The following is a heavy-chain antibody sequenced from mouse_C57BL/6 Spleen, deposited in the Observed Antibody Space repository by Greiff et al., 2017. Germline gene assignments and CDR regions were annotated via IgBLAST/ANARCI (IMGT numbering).Heavy chain of an antibody. D-gene: IGHD1-1*01. Sequence: VQLQQSGPVLARPGASVKMSCKTSGYTFTSYWMHWVKQRPGQGLAWLGAIFPGNSDPSYNQTFKGKAKLTAVTSASTAYLELSSLPNEDAAVYYCTRDYGSRTGYFDVWGTGTTVTVSS. CDR3: TRDYGSRTGYFDV. J-gene: IGHJ1*03. CDR1: GYTFTSYW. CDR2: IFPGNSDP. V-gene: IGHV1-5*01.